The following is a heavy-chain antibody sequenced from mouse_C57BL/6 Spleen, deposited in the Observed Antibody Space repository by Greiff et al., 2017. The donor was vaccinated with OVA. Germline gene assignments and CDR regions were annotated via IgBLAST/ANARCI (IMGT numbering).Heavy chain of an antibody. CDR1: GYTFTDYA. CDR2: IDPETGGT. J-gene: IGHJ2*01. Sequence: QVHVKQSGAELVRPGASVTLSCKASGYTFTDYAMHWVKQTPVHGLEWIGAIDPETGGTAYNQKFQGKAILTADKSTSTANMELRRLTSEDSADYYCTRLGDSAFDYWGQGTTLTVSS. V-gene: IGHV1-15*01. CDR3: TRLGDSAFDY. D-gene: IGHD4-1*01.